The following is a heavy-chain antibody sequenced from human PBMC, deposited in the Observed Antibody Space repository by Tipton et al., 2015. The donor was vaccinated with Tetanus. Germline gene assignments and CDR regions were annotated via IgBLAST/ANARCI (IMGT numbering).Heavy chain of an antibody. CDR2: IYYNGNT. CDR1: GGSINSGTFY. J-gene: IGHJ4*02. CDR3: ARANFDFPKKGPFDY. V-gene: IGHV4-39*01. Sequence: TLSLTCTVSGGSINSGTFYWDWIRQTPGKGLEWIGNIYYNGNTLQNPSLKSRVTMSLDKSKNQFSLKLRSVTAADTAVYFCARANFDFPKKGPFDYWGQGTWSPSPQ. D-gene: IGHD2/OR15-2a*01.